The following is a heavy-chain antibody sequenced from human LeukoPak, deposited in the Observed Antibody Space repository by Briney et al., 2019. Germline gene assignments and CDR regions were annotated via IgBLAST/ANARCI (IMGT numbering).Heavy chain of an antibody. V-gene: IGHV4-31*03. D-gene: IGHD3-3*01. Sequence: KASETLSLTCTVSGVSISSGSYYWTWIRQHPGKGLEWIGYIHYSGNTYSNPSLKSRVTISVDTSTNQFSLKLTSVTAADTAVYYCARANFWSGFDYWGQGVPVTVAS. J-gene: IGHJ4*02. CDR3: ARANFWSGFDY. CDR2: IHYSGNT. CDR1: GVSISSGSYY.